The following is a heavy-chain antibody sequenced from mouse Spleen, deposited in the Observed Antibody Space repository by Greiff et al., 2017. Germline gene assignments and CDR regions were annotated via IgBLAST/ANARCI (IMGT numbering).Heavy chain of an antibody. CDR2: IYPSDSET. D-gene: IGHD2-4*01. J-gene: IGHJ2*01. CDR1: GYTFTSYW. V-gene: IGHV1-61*01. Sequence: QVQLQQPGAELVRPGSSVKLSCKASGYTFTSYWMDWVKQRPGQGLEWIGNIYPSDSETHYNQKFKDKATLTVDKSSSTAYMQLSSLTSEDSAVYYCARIYYDYENPFDYWGQGTTLTVSS. CDR3: ARIYYDYENPFDY.